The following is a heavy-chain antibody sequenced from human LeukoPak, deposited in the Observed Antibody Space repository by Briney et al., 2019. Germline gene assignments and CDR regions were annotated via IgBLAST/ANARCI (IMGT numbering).Heavy chain of an antibody. CDR1: GFTFSSYS. CDR2: ISSGSSYI. V-gene: IGHV3-21*05. D-gene: IGHD1-26*01. Sequence: PGGSLRLSCAASGFTFSSYSMNWVRQAPGKGLEWVSYISSGSSYIYYADSVKGRFTISRDNAKNSLYLQMNSLRAEDTAVYYCARDPYSGSYGNYYYYFMDVWGKGTTVTISS. CDR3: ARDPYSGSYGNYYYYFMDV. J-gene: IGHJ6*03.